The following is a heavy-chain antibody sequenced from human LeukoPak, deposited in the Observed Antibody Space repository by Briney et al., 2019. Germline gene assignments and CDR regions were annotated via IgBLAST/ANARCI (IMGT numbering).Heavy chain of an antibody. J-gene: IGHJ4*02. CDR2: INPNNGGT. CDR3: ARGLAYYPDGDY. CDR1: GYTFTGYY. D-gene: IGHD3-10*01. Sequence: ASVKVSCKASGYTFTGYYMQWVRQAPGQGLEWMGWINPNNGGTNYAQRFQGRVTMTRDTSINTAYMELSNLRPDDTAVYYCARGLAYYPDGDYWGQGTLVTVSS. V-gene: IGHV1-2*02.